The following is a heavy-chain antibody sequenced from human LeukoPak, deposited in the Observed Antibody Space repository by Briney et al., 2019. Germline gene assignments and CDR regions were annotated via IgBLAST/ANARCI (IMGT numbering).Heavy chain of an antibody. CDR1: GFTFSRYT. D-gene: IGHD6-13*01. CDR3: ARGEGIAAAGESQREQEHYFDY. V-gene: IGHV3-21*01. J-gene: IGHJ4*02. Sequence: GESLRLSCSASGFTFSRYTVNWVRQAPGKGLEGGSSVSSASTYIYYAHSVKARFTISRDNAKNSLYLQMNSLRADDTALYYCARGEGIAAAGESQREQEHYFDYWGQGTLLTVSS. CDR2: VSSASTYI.